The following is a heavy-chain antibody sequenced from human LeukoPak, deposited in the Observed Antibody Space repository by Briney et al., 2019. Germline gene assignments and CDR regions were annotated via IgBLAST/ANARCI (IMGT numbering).Heavy chain of an antibody. CDR3: ARVGATYSGDP. V-gene: IGHV1-2*02. CDR1: GYTFTSYG. Sequence: ASVKVSCKASGYTFTSYGISWVRQAPGQGLEWMGWINPNSGGTNYAQKFQGRITMTRDTSISTAYMELGRLRSDDTAVYYCARVGATYSGDPWGQGTLVTVSS. D-gene: IGHD1-26*01. CDR2: INPNSGGT. J-gene: IGHJ5*02.